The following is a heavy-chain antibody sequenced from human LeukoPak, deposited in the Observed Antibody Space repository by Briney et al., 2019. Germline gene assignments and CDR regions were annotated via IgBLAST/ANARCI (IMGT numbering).Heavy chain of an antibody. CDR2: ICYSGST. Sequence: SETLSLTCTVSGGSISSSSYYWGWIRQPPGKGLEWIGSICYSGSTYYNPSLKSRVTISVDTPKNQFSLKLSSVTAADTAVYYCARHYYYGSGSLETFDPWGQGTLVTVSS. D-gene: IGHD3-10*01. CDR1: GGSISSSSYY. J-gene: IGHJ5*02. CDR3: ARHYYYGSGSLETFDP. V-gene: IGHV4-39*01.